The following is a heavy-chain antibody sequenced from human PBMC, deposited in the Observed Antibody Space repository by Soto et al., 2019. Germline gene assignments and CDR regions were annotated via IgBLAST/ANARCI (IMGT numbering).Heavy chain of an antibody. D-gene: IGHD5-18*01. Sequence: EVQLVESGGGLVQPGGSLRLSCEASGFTFSSNWMPWVRQAPGKGLEWVANIKQSGSETYYVDSVKGRFTISRDDAKNSLYLQMNTLRAEDTAVYYCARGYSIDYWGQGTLVTVSS. J-gene: IGHJ4*02. V-gene: IGHV3-7*03. CDR1: GFTFSSNW. CDR2: IKQSGSET. CDR3: ARGYSIDY.